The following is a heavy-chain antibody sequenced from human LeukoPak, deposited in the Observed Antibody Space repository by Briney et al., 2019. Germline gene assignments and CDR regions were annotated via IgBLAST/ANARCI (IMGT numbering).Heavy chain of an antibody. D-gene: IGHD6-19*01. CDR1: GFTFSSHW. J-gene: IGHJ4*02. CDR2: IGGSGASI. Sequence: GGSLRLSCEASGFTFSSHWMHRVRQAPGKGLEWVSSIGGSGASIYYADSVKGRFTISRDNAKNSLYLQMNSLRAEDTALFYCARVLWLPLADTEIYDYWGQGTLVTVSS. CDR3: ARVLWLPLADTEIYDY. V-gene: IGHV3-21*01.